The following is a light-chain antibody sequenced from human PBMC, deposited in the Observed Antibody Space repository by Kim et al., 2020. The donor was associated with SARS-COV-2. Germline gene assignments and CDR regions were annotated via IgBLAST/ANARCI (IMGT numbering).Light chain of an antibody. V-gene: IGLV3-19*01. CDR3: NSWDSNDNVV. Sequence: SSELTQDPAVSVALGQTVRITCQGDSLRSYYATWYQQKPGQAPILVIYGKNNRHSGIPDRFSGSSSGNTASLTITGTQAGDEADYYCNSWDSNDNVVFGG. J-gene: IGLJ2*01. CDR2: GKN. CDR1: SLRSYY.